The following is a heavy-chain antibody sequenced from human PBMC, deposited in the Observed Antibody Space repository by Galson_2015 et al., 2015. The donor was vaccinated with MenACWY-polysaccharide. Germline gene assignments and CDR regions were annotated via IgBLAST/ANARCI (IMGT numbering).Heavy chain of an antibody. CDR2: INADGSAT. D-gene: IGHD2-15*01. J-gene: IGHJ5*02. CDR3: TKAGAKYCRGSSCYFNWFDP. Sequence: RHAPGKGLVWVSRINADGSATDYADSVRGRFTISRDNAKNTLYLEMNSLRAEDTAVYYCTKAGAKYCRGSSCYFNWFDPWGQGTLVTVSS. V-gene: IGHV3-74*01.